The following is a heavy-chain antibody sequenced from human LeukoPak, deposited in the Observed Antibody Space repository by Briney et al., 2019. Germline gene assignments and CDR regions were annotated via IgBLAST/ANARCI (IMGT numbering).Heavy chain of an antibody. CDR1: GGSISSYY. J-gene: IGHJ3*02. CDR3: ARGLHGAFDI. V-gene: IGHV4-59*01. Sequence: SETLSLTCTVSGGSISSYYWSWIRQPPGKGLEWIGYIYYSGSINYNPSLKSRVTISVDTSKNQFSLKLSSVTAADTAVYYCARGLHGAFDIWGQGTMVTVSS. CDR2: IYYSGSI.